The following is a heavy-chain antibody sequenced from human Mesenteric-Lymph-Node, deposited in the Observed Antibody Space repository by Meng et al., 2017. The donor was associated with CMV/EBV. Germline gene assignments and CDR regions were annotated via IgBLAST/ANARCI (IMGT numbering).Heavy chain of an antibody. CDR3: AKGMAGYSSGWHPPYFDY. Sequence: GESLKISCTVFDFTFRNYGMTWVRQAPGKGLEWVSIIYSGDFSTYYADSVKGRFTISRDNSKNTLYLQMNSLAAEDTAIYFCAKGMAGYSSGWHPPYFDYWGQGTLVTVSS. CDR2: IYSGDFST. J-gene: IGHJ4*02. CDR1: DFTFRNYG. V-gene: IGHV3-23*03. D-gene: IGHD6-19*01.